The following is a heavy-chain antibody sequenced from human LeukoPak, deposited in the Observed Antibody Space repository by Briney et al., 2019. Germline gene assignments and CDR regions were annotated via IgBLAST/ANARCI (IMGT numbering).Heavy chain of an antibody. D-gene: IGHD3-22*01. J-gene: IGHJ4*02. V-gene: IGHV3-23*01. CDR3: AKGVRRSSDYSSPVDY. CDR1: GFTFSSYA. Sequence: PGGSLRLSCAASGFTFSSYAMSWVRQAPGKELEWVSAISGSGGSTYYADSVKGRFTISRDNSRNTLYLQMNSLRAEDTAVYYCAKGVRRSSDYSSPVDYWGQGTLVTVSS. CDR2: ISGSGGST.